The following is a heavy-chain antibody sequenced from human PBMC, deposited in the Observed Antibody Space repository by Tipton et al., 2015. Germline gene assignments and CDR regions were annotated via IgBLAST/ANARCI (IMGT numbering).Heavy chain of an antibody. CDR1: GYSISSGYY. CDR2: IFHRGDT. J-gene: IGHJ4*02. CDR3: ARGDDATAMATGFDY. D-gene: IGHD5-18*01. Sequence: TLSLTCDVSGYSISSGYYWGWIRQPPGKGLEWIGSIFHRGDTNYNPSLKSRVTISIDTPKNEFSFKLSSVTAADTGFYYCARGDDATAMATGFDYWGQGALVTVSS. V-gene: IGHV4-38-2*01.